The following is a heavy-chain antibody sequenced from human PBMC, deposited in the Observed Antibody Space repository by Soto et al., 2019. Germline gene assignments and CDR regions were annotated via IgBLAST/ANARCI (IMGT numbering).Heavy chain of an antibody. D-gene: IGHD3-3*02. J-gene: IGHJ6*02. CDR1: GASVNCXX. CDR3: GRDLLATASARWYFYYGLDV. CDR2: IFNRDTI. Sequence: QVELQESGPGLVKPSEXXSLACSVFGASVNCXXXXXXXXXXXXGLEWIGHIFNRDTIHYNPSLKSRVTMSVDSSKNQVSLKMNSVTAADTAIYYCGRDLLATASARWYFYYGLDVWGQGTAVTVSS. V-gene: IGHV4-59*02.